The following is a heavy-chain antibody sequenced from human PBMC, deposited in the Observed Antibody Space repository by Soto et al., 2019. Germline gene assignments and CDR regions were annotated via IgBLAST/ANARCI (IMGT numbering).Heavy chain of an antibody. CDR3: ARAGYSRDFDD. D-gene: IGHD6-13*01. CDR2: IYYSGST. V-gene: IGHV4-59*01. J-gene: IGHJ4*02. Sequence: SETLSLTCTVSGGSISSYYWSWIRQPPGKGLEWIGYIYYSGSTNYNPSLKSRVTISVDTSKNQFSLKLSSVTAADTAVYYCARAGYSRDFDDWGQGTLVTVAS. CDR1: GGSISSYY.